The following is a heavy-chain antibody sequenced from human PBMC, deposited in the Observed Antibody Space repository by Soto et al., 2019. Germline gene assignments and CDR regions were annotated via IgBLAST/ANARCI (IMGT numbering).Heavy chain of an antibody. V-gene: IGHV4-34*01. CDR2: INHSGST. Sequence: SETLSLTCAVYGGSFSGYYWSWIRQPPGKGLEWIGEINHSGSTNYNPSLKSRVTISVDTSKNQFSLKLSSVTAADTAVYYCASVPAIKYYFDYWGQGTLVTVSS. J-gene: IGHJ4*02. CDR1: GGSFSGYY. D-gene: IGHD6-6*01. CDR3: ASVPAIKYYFDY.